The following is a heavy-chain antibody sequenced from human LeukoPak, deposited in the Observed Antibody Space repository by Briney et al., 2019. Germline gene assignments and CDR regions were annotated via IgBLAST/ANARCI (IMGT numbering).Heavy chain of an antibody. CDR2: INPNSGGT. CDR1: GYTFTGYY. V-gene: IGHV1-2*04. J-gene: IGHJ6*02. Sequence: ASVKVSCKASGYTFTGYYTHWVRQAPGQGLEWMGWINPNSGGTNYAQKFQGWVTMTRDTSISTAYMELSRLRSDDTAVYYCARELVVPAAMPPYYYYYGMDVWGQGTTVTVSS. CDR3: ARELVVPAAMPPYYYYYGMDV. D-gene: IGHD2-2*01.